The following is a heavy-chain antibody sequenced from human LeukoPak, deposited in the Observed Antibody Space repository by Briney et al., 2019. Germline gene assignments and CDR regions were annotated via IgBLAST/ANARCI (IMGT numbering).Heavy chain of an antibody. CDR1: GFTFSSYW. D-gene: IGHD2-2*01. CDR2: IKQDGSEE. J-gene: IGHJ2*01. V-gene: IGHV3-7*05. Sequence: GGSLRLSCAASGFTFSSYWMSWVRQAPGKGLEWVANIKQDGSEEVYVDSVKGRFTISRDNAKNSLFLQMNTLRAEDTAVYYCARRVVDSRWYFDVWGRGTLITVSS. CDR3: ARRVVDSRWYFDV.